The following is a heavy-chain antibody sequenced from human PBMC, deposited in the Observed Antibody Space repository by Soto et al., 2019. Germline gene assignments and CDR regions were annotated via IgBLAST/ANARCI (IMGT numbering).Heavy chain of an antibody. CDR1: GGSISSGGYY. V-gene: IGHV4-31*03. CDR3: ARVSNFWSGYFPGYFDY. D-gene: IGHD3-3*01. Sequence: QVQLQESGPGLVKPSQTLSLTCTVSGGSISSGGYYWSWIRQHPGKGLEWIGYIYYSGSTYYNPSLKSRVTISVDTSQNQFSLKLSSVTPADTAVYYCARVSNFWSGYFPGYFDYWGQGTLVTLSS. CDR2: IYYSGST. J-gene: IGHJ4*02.